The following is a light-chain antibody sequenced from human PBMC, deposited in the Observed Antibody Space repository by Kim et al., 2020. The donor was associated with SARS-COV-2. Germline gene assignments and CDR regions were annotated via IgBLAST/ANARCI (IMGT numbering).Light chain of an antibody. CDR1: QSISSW. J-gene: IGKJ1*01. V-gene: IGKV1-5*01. CDR2: DAS. Sequence: VGDRVPITCRASQSISSWLAWYQQKPGKAPKLLIYDASSLESGVPSRFSGSGSGTEFTLPISSLQPDDFATYYCQQYNSYSQTFGQGTKVDIK. CDR3: QQYNSYSQT.